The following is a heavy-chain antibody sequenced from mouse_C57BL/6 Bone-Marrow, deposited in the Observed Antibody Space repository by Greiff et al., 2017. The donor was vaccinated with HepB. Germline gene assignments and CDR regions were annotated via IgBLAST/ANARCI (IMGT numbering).Heavy chain of an antibody. Sequence: VKLVESGPGLVQPSQSLSITCTVSGFSLTSYGVHWVRQSPGKGLEWLGVIWRGGSTDYNAAFMSRLSITKDNSKSQVFFKMNSLQADDTAIYYSAKNGPGEYYFYYSGPSTTLTVSS. CDR1: GFSLTSYG. V-gene: IGHV2-5*01. CDR3: AKNGPGEYYFYY. CDR2: IWRGGST. J-gene: IGHJ2*01.